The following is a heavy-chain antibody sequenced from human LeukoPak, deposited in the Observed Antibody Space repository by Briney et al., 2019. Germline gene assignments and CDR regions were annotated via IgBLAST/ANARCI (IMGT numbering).Heavy chain of an antibody. CDR2: TDASDSYT. CDR1: GYSFTSYW. D-gene: IGHD6-6*01. CDR3: ARQGYSSSSHPDY. J-gene: IGHJ4*02. V-gene: IGHV5-10-1*01. Sequence: EESLKISCKGSGYSFTSYWISWVRQMPGKGLEWMGRTDASDSYTNYSPSFQGHVTISADKSINTAYLQWSSLKASDTAMNYCARQGYSSSSHPDYWGQGTLVTVSS.